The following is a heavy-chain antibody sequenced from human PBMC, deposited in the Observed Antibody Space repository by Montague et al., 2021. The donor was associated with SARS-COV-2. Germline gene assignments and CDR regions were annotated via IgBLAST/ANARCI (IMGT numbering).Heavy chain of an antibody. CDR3: ARAQNTCFIANCVNYFEV. CDR1: GGSISSYY. V-gene: IGHV4-59*01. D-gene: IGHD1-1*01. J-gene: IGHJ4*02. CDR2: VHYTGST. Sequence: SETLSLTCEVSGGSISSYYWSWIRQSPGKGLERIGYVHYTGSTKYNPSLKTRVTLTLDTPKNLFSLKLSSVTAADTAVYYCARAQNTCFIANCVNYFEVWGLGALVTVSS.